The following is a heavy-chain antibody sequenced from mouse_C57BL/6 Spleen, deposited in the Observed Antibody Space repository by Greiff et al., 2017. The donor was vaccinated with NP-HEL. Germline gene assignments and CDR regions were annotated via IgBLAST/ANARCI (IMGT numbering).Heavy chain of an antibody. V-gene: IGHV1-26*01. CDR3: ARTGGERSLYGSDAMDY. Sequence: VQLQQSGPELVKPGASVKISCKASGYTFTDYYMNWVEPRHGKSLEWIGDINPNNGGTSYNQKFKGKATLTVDKSSSTAYMELRSLTSEDSAVYYCARTGGERSLYGSDAMDYWGQGTSVTVSS. J-gene: IGHJ4*01. CDR2: INPNNGGT. CDR1: GYTFTDYY. D-gene: IGHD1-1*01.